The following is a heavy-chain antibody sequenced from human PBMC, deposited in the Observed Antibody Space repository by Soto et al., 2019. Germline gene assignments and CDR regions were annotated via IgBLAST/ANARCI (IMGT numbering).Heavy chain of an antibody. CDR3: SIGSGYSYGFLGYYYGMDV. J-gene: IGHJ6*02. Sequence: SVKVSCKASGGTFSSYAISWVRQAPGQGLEWMGGIIPIFGTANYAQKFQGRVTITADESTSTAYMELSSLRSEDTAVYYCSIGSGYSYGFLGYYYGMDVWGQGAPVTVSS. CDR1: GGTFSSYA. CDR2: IIPIFGTA. V-gene: IGHV1-69*13. D-gene: IGHD5-18*01.